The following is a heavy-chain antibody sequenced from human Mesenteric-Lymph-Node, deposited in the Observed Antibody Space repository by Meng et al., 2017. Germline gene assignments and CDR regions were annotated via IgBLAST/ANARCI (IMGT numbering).Heavy chain of an antibody. V-gene: IGHV1-18*04. CDR1: GYTFSNYG. CDR2: ISVYNGKT. D-gene: IGHD2-15*01. CDR3: ARYCSGGNCYSDY. Sequence: ASVKVSCKASGYTFSNYGFNWVRQAPGQGLEWMGWISVYNGKTDYPQKFQGRVTVTIDTSTSTAYMELRSLRSDDTAVYYCARYCSGGNCYSDYWGQGTLVTVAS. J-gene: IGHJ4*02.